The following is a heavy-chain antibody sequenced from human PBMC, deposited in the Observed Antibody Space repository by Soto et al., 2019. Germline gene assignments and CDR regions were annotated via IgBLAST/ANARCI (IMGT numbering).Heavy chain of an antibody. CDR1: GGSISSYY. CDR3: TRANYFDS. J-gene: IGHJ4*02. CDR2: IYGSGST. D-gene: IGHD3-10*01. V-gene: IGHV4-59*01. Sequence: SETLSLTCTVSGGSISSYYWTWIRQPPGKGLEWIGYIYGSGSTNYNPSLKSRVTISADTSKNQFSLKLSSVTAADTAVYYCTRANYFDSWGQGSLVTVPQ.